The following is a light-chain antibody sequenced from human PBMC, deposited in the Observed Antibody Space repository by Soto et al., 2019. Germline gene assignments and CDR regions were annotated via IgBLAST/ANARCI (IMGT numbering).Light chain of an antibody. V-gene: IGKV2-28*01. CDR1: QSLLHCNGYNY. Sequence: DVGMTQSRLSLPFTPGEPSSISCRSSQSLLHCNGYNYLDWYLQKPGQSPQLLIYLGSNRASGVPDRFSGSGSGTDFTLKISRVEAEDVGVYYCMQPLQSWTFGQGTKVDI. CDR3: MQPLQSWT. J-gene: IGKJ1*01. CDR2: LGS.